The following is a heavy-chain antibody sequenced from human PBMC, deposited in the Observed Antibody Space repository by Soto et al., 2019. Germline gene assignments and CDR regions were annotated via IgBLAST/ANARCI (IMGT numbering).Heavy chain of an antibody. J-gene: IGHJ5*02. Sequence: QVQLQESGPGLVKPSETLSLICSVSGASIRSFYWSWIRQPPGKGLECIGYIYYSGSINYNPSLKSRGTISVDTSTHQFSLKLTSVTAADTAVYYCARGRVWLDAWGQGTLVTVPS. CDR2: IYYSGSI. CDR3: ARGRVWLDA. V-gene: IGHV4-59*01. CDR1: GASIRSFY.